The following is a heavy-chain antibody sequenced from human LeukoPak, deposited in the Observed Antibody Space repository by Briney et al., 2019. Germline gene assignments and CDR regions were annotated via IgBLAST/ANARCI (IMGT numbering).Heavy chain of an antibody. J-gene: IGHJ6*03. Sequence: SGTLSLTCGVDGGSFSSYDWSWVRQPPGKGLEWIGEINYGGDTNYNPSLKSRVTISVDTSKNQFSLKVRSVTAADTAVYYCARGLGWKVTPMGLFYMDVWGEGATVTVSS. CDR1: GGSFSSYD. CDR3: ARGLGWKVTPMGLFYMDV. V-gene: IGHV4-34*01. D-gene: IGHD6-19*01. CDR2: INYGGDT.